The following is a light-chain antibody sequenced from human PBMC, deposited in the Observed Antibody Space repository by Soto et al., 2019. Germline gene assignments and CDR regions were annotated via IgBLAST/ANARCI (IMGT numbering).Light chain of an antibody. J-gene: IGLJ2*01. CDR2: GNS. CDR1: SSNIGAGYD. CDR3: QSYDSSLSAVV. V-gene: IGLV1-40*01. Sequence: QSVLTQPPLVSGAPGQRVTISCTGSSSNIGAGYDVHWYQRLPGTAPKLLIYGNSNRPSGVPDRFSGSKSGTSASLAITGLQAEDEADYYCQSYDSSLSAVVFGGGTKLTVL.